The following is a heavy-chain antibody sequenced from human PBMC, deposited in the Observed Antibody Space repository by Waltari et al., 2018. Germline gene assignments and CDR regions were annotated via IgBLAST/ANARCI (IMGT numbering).Heavy chain of an antibody. CDR2: ISGSGGST. D-gene: IGHD3-3*01. J-gene: IGHJ6*02. Sequence: EVQLVESGGGLVQPGGSLRLSCAASGFTFSSYAMSWVRQAPGKGLEWVSAISGSGGSTYYSDSVKGRFTSPRDNSKNTLYLQMNSLRAEDTAVYYCAKDQGYYDFWSGYYTDYYYYGMDVWGQGTTVTVSS. V-gene: IGHV3-23*04. CDR1: GFTFSSYA. CDR3: AKDQGYYDFWSGYYTDYYYYGMDV.